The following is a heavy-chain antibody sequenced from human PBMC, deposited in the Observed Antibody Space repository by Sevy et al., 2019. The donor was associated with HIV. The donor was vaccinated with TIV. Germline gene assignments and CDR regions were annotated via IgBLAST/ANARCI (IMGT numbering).Heavy chain of an antibody. D-gene: IGHD1-26*01. CDR2: ISYDGSNK. Sequence: GGSLRLSCAASGFTFSSYGMHWVRQAPGKGLEWVAVISYDGSNKYYADSVKGRFTISRDNSKNTLYLQMNSLRAEDTAAYYCAKGGSGSYFSYFDYWGQGTLVTVSS. CDR1: GFTFSSYG. CDR3: AKGGSGSYFSYFDY. J-gene: IGHJ4*02. V-gene: IGHV3-30*18.